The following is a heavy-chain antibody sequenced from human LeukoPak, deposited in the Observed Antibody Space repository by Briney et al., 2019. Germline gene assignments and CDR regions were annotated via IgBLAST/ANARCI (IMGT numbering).Heavy chain of an antibody. CDR2: IKQDGSEK. V-gene: IGHV3-7*01. D-gene: IGHD2-2*01. CDR1: GFTFSSYW. J-gene: IGHJ4*02. Sequence: PGGSLRLSCAASGFTFSSYWMSWVRQAPGKGLEWVANIKQDGSEKYYVDSVKGRFTISRDNAKNSLYLQMNSLRAEDTAVYYCARAETPRIVVVPAAQSFDYWGQGTLVTVSS. CDR3: ARAETPRIVVVPAAQSFDY.